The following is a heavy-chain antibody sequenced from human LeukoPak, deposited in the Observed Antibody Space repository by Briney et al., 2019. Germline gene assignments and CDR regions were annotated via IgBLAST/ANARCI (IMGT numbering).Heavy chain of an antibody. J-gene: IGHJ3*02. CDR2: ISPSGDST. CDR3: ARGLYSGSDAFDM. CDR1: GYTSTSYY. V-gene: IGHV1-46*01. Sequence: GASVKVSCKASGYTSTSYYIHWVRQAPGQGLEWMGIISPSGDSTDYAQKFQGRVTMTRDMSTSTIYMDLSSLRFEDTAVYYCARGLYSGSDAFDMWGQGTMVTVSS. D-gene: IGHD1-26*01.